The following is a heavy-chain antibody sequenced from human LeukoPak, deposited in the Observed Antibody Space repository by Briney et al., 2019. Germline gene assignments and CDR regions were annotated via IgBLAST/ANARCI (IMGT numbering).Heavy chain of an antibody. V-gene: IGHV3-23*01. J-gene: IGHJ4*02. CDR2: ISGSGGST. CDR3: AKDLRSRGVRGVIIDFDY. Sequence: GGSLRLSCAASGFTFSSYAMSWVRKAPGKGLEWVSAISGSGGSTYYADSVKGRFTISRDNSKNTLYLQMNSLRAEDTAVYYCAKDLRSRGVRGVIIDFDYWGQGTLVTVSS. CDR1: GFTFSSYA. D-gene: IGHD3-10*01.